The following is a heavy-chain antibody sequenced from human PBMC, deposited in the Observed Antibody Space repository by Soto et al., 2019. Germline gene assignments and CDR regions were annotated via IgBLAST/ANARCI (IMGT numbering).Heavy chain of an antibody. CDR2: INPSGGST. V-gene: IGHV1-46*01. D-gene: IGHD7-27*01. CDR1: GFTLTSYY. Sequence: ASVKVSSKASGFTLTSYYMHWVRQAPGQGLEWMRIINPSGGSTSYAQKFQGRVTMTRDTSTSTVYMELSSLRSEDTAVYYCARDPPLTLTGTMGSGFDYWGQGTLVTVSS. CDR3: ARDPPLTLTGTMGSGFDY. J-gene: IGHJ4*02.